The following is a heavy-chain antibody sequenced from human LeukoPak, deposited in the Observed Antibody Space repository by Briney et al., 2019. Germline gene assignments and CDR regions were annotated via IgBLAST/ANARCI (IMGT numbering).Heavy chain of an antibody. CDR2: IWYDGSNK. V-gene: IGHV3-30*02. CDR3: AKWRVIGSLFQH. CDR1: GFTFSSYG. D-gene: IGHD3-16*02. J-gene: IGHJ1*01. Sequence: HPGGSLRLSCAASGFTFSSYGMHWVRQAPGKGLEWVAVIWYDGSNKYYADSVKGRFTISRDNSKNTLYLQMNSLRAEDTAVYHCAKWRVIGSLFQHWGQGTLVTVSS.